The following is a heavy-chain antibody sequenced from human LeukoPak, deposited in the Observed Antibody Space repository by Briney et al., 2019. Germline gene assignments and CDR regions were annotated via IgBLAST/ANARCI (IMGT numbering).Heavy chain of an antibody. CDR1: GGSISGGSYY. V-gene: IGHV4-61*02. J-gene: IGHJ4*02. Sequence: SQTLSLTCTVSGGSISGGSYYWSWIRQPAGKGLEWIGRFYTSGSTDYNPSLKSRVTISVDTSKNQFSLKLSSVTAADTAVYYCARGLDTAMVPPGYWGQGTLVTVSS. CDR3: ARGLDTAMVPPGY. D-gene: IGHD5-18*01. CDR2: FYTSGST.